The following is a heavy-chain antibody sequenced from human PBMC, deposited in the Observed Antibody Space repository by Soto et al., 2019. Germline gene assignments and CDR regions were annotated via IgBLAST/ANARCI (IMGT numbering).Heavy chain of an antibody. CDR1: GFPLSGSF. Sequence: LRLSCAASGFPLSGSFVHWVRQASGKGLEWLGLIKKKPDSYATRYAESLRGRFTISRDDSVNTAYLHMNSLSTEDTAVYYCAATGRWGQGTLVTVSS. V-gene: IGHV3-73*01. J-gene: IGHJ4*02. D-gene: IGHD3-10*01. CDR3: AATGR. CDR2: IKKKPDSYAT.